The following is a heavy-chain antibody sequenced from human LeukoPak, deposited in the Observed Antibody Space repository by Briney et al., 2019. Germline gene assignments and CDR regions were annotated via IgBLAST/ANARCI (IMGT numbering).Heavy chain of an antibody. J-gene: IGHJ4*02. CDR1: GYTFTGYY. CDR3: ARDRLYYSSGWNDY. V-gene: IGHV1-2*02. CDR2: INPNSGGT. D-gene: IGHD6-19*01. Sequence: ASVKVSCKASGYTFTGYYMHWVRQAPGQGLEWMGWINPNSGGTNYAQKFQGRVTMTRDTSISTAYMELSRLGSDDTAVYYCARDRLYYSSGWNDYWGQGTLVTVSS.